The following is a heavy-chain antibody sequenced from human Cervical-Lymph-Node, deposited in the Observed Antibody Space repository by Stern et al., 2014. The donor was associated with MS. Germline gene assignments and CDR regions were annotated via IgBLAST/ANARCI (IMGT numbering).Heavy chain of an antibody. Sequence: VQLVESGPGLVKPSETLSLTCAVSGGSISSRYWGWIRQPPGKGLEWIGLISHSGDTKYNPSLKSRVTISPDTSKNHSSLKVTSVTAADTAVYYCARLSTAVDFWGQGTLVTVPS. CDR1: GGSISSRY. CDR2: ISHSGDT. CDR3: ARLSTAVDF. J-gene: IGHJ4*02. V-gene: IGHV4-59*08.